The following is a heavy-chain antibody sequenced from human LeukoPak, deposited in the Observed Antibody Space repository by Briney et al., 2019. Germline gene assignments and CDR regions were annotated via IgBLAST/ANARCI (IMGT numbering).Heavy chain of an antibody. V-gene: IGHV1-69*13. Sequence: ASVKVSCKASGGTFSSYAISWVRQAPGQGLEWMGGIIPIFGTANYAQKFQGRDTITADESTSTAYMELSSLRSEDTAVYYCARSYDYVWGSYRYIGYFDYWGQGTLVTVSS. CDR2: IIPIFGTA. J-gene: IGHJ4*02. D-gene: IGHD3-16*02. CDR1: GGTFSSYA. CDR3: ARSYDYVWGSYRYIGYFDY.